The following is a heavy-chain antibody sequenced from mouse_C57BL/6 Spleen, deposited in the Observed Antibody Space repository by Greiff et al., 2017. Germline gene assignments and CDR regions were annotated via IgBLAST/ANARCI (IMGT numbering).Heavy chain of an antibody. CDR1: GYAFSSSW. CDR3: ARYGYYGEGAMDY. J-gene: IGHJ4*01. V-gene: IGHV1-82*01. CDR2: IYPGDGDT. D-gene: IGHD2-3*01. Sequence: QVQLQQSGPELVTPGASVKISCKASGYAFSSSWMNWVKQRPGKGLEWIGRIYPGDGDTNYNGKFKGKATLTADKSSSTAYMQLSSLTSEDSAVYFCARYGYYGEGAMDYWGQGTSVTVSS.